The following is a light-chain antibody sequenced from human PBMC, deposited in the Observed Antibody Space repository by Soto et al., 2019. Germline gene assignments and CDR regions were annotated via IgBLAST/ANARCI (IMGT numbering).Light chain of an antibody. V-gene: IGLV2-14*03. CDR1: SSDDGGYNY. CDR3: TSYTIINTVV. CDR2: DVD. Sequence: QSALTQPASVSGSPGQSITISCTGTSSDDGGYNYVSWYQQHPGKAPKLMIYDVDVRPSGVSNRFSGSKSGNTASLTISGLQTQDEADYYCTSYTIINTVVFGGGTKLTVL. J-gene: IGLJ2*01.